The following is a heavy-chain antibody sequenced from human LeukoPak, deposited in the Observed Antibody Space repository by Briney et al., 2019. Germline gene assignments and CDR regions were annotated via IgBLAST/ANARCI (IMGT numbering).Heavy chain of an antibody. CDR1: GFTFKRYA. J-gene: IGHJ5*02. CDR2: ISFDGSNK. Sequence: PGGSLRLSCAASGFTFKRYAMHWVRQAPGKGLEWVAVISFDGSNKYYADSVKGRFTISRDNSKNTLYLQMNSLRAEDTAVYHCAREYYYDSGHYCGWFDPWGQGTLVTVSS. V-gene: IGHV3-30*04. D-gene: IGHD3-22*01. CDR3: AREYYYDSGHYCGWFDP.